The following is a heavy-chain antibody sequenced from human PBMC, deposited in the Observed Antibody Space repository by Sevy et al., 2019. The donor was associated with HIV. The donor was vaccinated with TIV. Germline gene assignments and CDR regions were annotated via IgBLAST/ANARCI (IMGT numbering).Heavy chain of an antibody. CDR2: ISSSSRTI. D-gene: IGHD5-18*01. Sequence: GGSLRLSCVVSGLTFSSDSMNWVRQAPGKGLEWLAYISSSSRTIYYADSVEGRFTISRDNDKKSVFLQMINLRDEDSATYYCARDVDTPFVRSFDSWGQGTLVTVSS. J-gene: IGHJ4*02. V-gene: IGHV3-48*02. CDR1: GLTFSSDS. CDR3: ARDVDTPFVRSFDS.